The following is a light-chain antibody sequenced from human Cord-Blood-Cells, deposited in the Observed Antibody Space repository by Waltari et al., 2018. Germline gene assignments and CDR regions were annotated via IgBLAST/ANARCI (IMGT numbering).Light chain of an antibody. Sequence: QSALTQPASVSGSPGQSITISCTGTSSDVGSYNLVSWYQQHPGKAPKLMIYEVSKRTSGVSNRVSGSKAGNTASLTISALQAEDEADYYCCSYAGSSTLVFGTGTKVTVL. CDR2: EVS. CDR1: SSDVGSYNL. J-gene: IGLJ1*01. CDR3: CSYAGSSTLV. V-gene: IGLV2-23*02.